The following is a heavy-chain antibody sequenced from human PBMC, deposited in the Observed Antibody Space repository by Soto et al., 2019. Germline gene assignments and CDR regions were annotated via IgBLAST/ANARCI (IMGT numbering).Heavy chain of an antibody. Sequence: EVPLVESGGGLVKPGGSLRLSCAASGFTFSSYSMNWVRQAPGKGLEWVSSISSSSSYISYADSVKGRFTISRDNAKTSPYLQMNSLRAEDTALYYCARDQPGYSYGYGLGYWGQGTLVTVSS. D-gene: IGHD5-18*01. CDR2: ISSSSSYI. CDR1: GFTFSSYS. V-gene: IGHV3-21*01. J-gene: IGHJ4*02. CDR3: ARDQPGYSYGYGLGY.